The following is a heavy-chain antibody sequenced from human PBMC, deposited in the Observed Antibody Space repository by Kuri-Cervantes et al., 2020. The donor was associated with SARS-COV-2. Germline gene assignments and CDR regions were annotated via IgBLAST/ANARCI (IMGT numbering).Heavy chain of an antibody. D-gene: IGHD2-15*01. J-gene: IGHJ2*01. CDR2: IYYSGRT. CDR3: ARGRGCSGGSCYRGRRYWYFDL. CDR1: GGSITSYY. V-gene: IGHV4-59*12. Sequence: SETLSLTCTVSGGSITSYYWSWIRQPPGKGLEWLGYIYYSGRTNYNPSLKSRVTISVDTSKNQFSLKLSSVAAADTAAYYCARGRGCSGGSCYRGRRYWYFDLWGRGTLVTVSS.